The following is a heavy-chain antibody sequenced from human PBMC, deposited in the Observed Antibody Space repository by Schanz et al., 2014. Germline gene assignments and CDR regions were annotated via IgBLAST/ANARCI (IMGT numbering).Heavy chain of an antibody. D-gene: IGHD3-9*01. CDR2: ITAYNGDT. J-gene: IGHJ6*02. CDR3: ARVQDDILTGSEYYYGMDV. CDR1: GYTFTSHG. Sequence: QVQLVQSGAEVKKPGASVKVSCKASGYTFTSHGISWVRQAPGQGLEWMGWITAYNGDTNYALKLQGRVTMTTDTSTSTAYMELRSLRSDDTAVYYCARVQDDILTGSEYYYGMDVWGQGTTVTDSS. V-gene: IGHV1-18*01.